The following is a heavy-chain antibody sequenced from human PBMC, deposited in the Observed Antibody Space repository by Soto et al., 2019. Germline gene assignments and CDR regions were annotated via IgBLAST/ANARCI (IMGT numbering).Heavy chain of an antibody. V-gene: IGHV3-23*01. J-gene: IGHJ6*02. CDR2: IGGSGSNT. CDR1: GFTFSNYA. CDR3: ARVVRYFDTPYGMDV. Sequence: EGQLLESGEGLVQPGGSLKLSCAASGFTFSNYAMSWVRQAPGKGLEWVSGIGGSGSNTYYADSVKGWFTISRDNSKNTLFLQMNSLRAEDTAEYYCARVVRYFDTPYGMDVWGQGTTVTVSS. D-gene: IGHD3-9*01.